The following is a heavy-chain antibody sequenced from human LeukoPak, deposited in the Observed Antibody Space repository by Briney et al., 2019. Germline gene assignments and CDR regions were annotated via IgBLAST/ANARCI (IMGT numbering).Heavy chain of an antibody. J-gene: IGHJ4*02. CDR3: ARATGTKVPPGY. V-gene: IGHV4-34*01. D-gene: IGHD1-7*01. Sequence: PSETLSLTCAVYGGPFSGYYWTWIRQPPGKGLEWIGEINHRENTNYNPSLRSRVTISVDTCKNQFSLKLSSVTAADTAVYYCARATGTKVPPGYWGQGTLVTVSS. CDR1: GGPFSGYY. CDR2: INHRENT.